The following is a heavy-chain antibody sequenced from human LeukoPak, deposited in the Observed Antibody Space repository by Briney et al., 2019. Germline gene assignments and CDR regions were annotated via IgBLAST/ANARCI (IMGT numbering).Heavy chain of an antibody. V-gene: IGHV4-59*08. Sequence: SETLSLTCTVPGGSINSFYWSWVRQAPGKGLEWIGYIFNSGNTNYNPSLKGRVTISVDTSKNQLSLKVNSVTAADAAVYYCARRVHHMDVWGQGTTVTISS. CDR2: IFNSGNT. CDR1: GGSINSFY. J-gene: IGHJ6*02. CDR3: ARRVHHMDV.